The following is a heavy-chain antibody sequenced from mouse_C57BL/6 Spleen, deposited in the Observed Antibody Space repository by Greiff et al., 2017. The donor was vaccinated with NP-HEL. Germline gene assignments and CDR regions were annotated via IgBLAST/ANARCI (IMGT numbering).Heavy chain of an antibody. V-gene: IGHV3-1*01. D-gene: IGHD2-5*01. CDR1: GYSITSGYD. CDR2: ISYSGST. CDR3: ARGGYSNELDY. J-gene: IGHJ2*01. Sequence: EVQLQESGPGMVKPSQSLSLTCTVTGYSITSGYDWHWIRHFPGNKLEWMGYISYSGSTNYNPSLKSRISITHDTSKNHFFLKLNSVTTEDTATYYCARGGYSNELDYWGQGTTLTVSS.